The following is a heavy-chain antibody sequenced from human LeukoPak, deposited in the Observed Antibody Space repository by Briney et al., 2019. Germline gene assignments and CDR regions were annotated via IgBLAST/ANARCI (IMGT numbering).Heavy chain of an antibody. J-gene: IGHJ6*03. CDR3: ARGSQVERWRYFDWLPQSGYYYYMDV. D-gene: IGHD3-9*01. CDR2: MNPNSGNT. V-gene: IGHV1-8*03. CDR1: GGTFSSYA. Sequence: ASVKVSCKASGGTFSSYAISWVRQATGQGLEWMGWMNPNSGNTGYAQKFQGRVTITRNTSISTAYMELSSLRSEDTAVYYCARGSQVERWRYFDWLPQSGYYYYMDVWGKGTTVTVSS.